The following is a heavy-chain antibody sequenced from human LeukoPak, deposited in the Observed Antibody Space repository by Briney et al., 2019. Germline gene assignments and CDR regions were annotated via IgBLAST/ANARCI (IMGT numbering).Heavy chain of an antibody. V-gene: IGHV4-59*01. J-gene: IGHJ4*02. CDR2: IYYSGST. CDR1: GGSLSSYY. CDR3: ARARSSWYSNYFDY. D-gene: IGHD6-13*01. Sequence: SETLSLTCTVSGGSLSSYYWSWIRQPPGKGLEWIGYIYYSGSTNYNPSLKSRVTISVDTSKNQFSLKLSSVTAADTAVYYCARARSSWYSNYFDYWGQGTLVTVS.